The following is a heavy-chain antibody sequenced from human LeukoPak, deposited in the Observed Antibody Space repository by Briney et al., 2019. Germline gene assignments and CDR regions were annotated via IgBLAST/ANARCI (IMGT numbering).Heavy chain of an antibody. J-gene: IGHJ4*02. CDR1: GGSISSGSYY. CDR2: IYTSGST. CDR3: ASYLSAGHYFDY. Sequence: SETLSLTCTVSGGSISSGSYYWSWIRQPAGKGLEWIGRIYTSGSTNYNPSLKSRVTISVDTSKNRFSLKLSSVTAADTAVYYCASYLSAGHYFDYWGQGTLVTVSS. V-gene: IGHV4-61*02.